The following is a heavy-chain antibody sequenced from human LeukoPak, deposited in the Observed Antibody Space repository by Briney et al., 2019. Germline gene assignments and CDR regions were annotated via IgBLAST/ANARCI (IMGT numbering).Heavy chain of an antibody. Sequence: ASVKVSCKASGYTFTGYYMHWVRQAPGQGLEWMGWINPNSGGTNYAQKFQGRVTMTRDTSISTAYMELSRLRSDDTAAYYCARGGMGITGTTHYWGQGTLVTVSS. CDR1: GYTFTGYY. V-gene: IGHV1-2*02. CDR2: INPNSGGT. D-gene: IGHD1-7*01. CDR3: ARGGMGITGTTHY. J-gene: IGHJ4*02.